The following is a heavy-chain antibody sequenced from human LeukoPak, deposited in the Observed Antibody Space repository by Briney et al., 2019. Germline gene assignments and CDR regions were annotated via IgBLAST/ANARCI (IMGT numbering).Heavy chain of an antibody. J-gene: IGHJ6*03. D-gene: IGHD3-3*01. Sequence: SQTLSLTCTVSGGSISSGGYYWSWIRQHPGEGLEWIGYIYYSGSTYYNPSLKSRVTISVDTSKNQFSLKLSSVTAADTAVYYCARVRSWSGNYYYYYMDVWGKGTTVTVSS. V-gene: IGHV4-31*03. CDR2: IYYSGST. CDR3: ARVRSWSGNYYYYYMDV. CDR1: GGSISSGGYY.